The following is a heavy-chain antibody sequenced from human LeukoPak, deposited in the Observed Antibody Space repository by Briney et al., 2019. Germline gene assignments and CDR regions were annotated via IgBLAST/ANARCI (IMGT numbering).Heavy chain of an antibody. V-gene: IGHV1-3*01. CDR1: GYTFTSYA. Sequence: ASVKVSCKASGYTFTSYAMHWVRQAPGQRLEWMGWINAGNGNTKYSQKFQGRVTMTEDTSTDTVYMELSSLRSEDTAVYYCARDFRYYGSGSYYNGFDYWGQGTLVTVSS. D-gene: IGHD3-10*01. CDR2: INAGNGNT. CDR3: ARDFRYYGSGSYYNGFDY. J-gene: IGHJ4*02.